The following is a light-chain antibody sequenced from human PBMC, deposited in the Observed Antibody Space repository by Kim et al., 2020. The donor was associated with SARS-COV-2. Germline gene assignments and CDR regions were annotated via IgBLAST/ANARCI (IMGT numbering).Light chain of an antibody. CDR1: QSVLYSGDNRNY. V-gene: IGKV4-1*01. CDR3: HQYSSARS. CDR2: WAS. J-gene: IGKJ1*01. Sequence: DIVMTQSPDFLAVSLGERATINCKSSQSVLYSGDNRNYLAWYQQKPGQPPKLLIYWASTRESGVPDRFSGSGSGTDFTLTINSLQAEDVAVYYCHQYSSARSFGQGTKVDIK.